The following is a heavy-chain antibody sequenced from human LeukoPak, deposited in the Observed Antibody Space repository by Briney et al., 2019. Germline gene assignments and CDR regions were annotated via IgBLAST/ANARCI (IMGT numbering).Heavy chain of an antibody. D-gene: IGHD3-10*01. CDR3: AVRLSRRGAFDI. V-gene: IGHV1-8*01. CDR2: INPNSGNT. J-gene: IGHJ3*02. Sequence: ASVKVSCKASGYTFTSYDINWVRQATGQGLEWMEWINPNSGNTGYAQKFQGRVTITRNTSIRTAYMELSSLRSEETAVYYCAVRLSRRGAFDIWGQGTMVTLSS. CDR1: GYTFTSYD.